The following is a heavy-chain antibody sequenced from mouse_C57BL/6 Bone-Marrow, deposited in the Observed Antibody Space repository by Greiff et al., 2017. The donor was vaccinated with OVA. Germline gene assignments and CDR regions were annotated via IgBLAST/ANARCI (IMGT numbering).Heavy chain of an antibody. CDR2: ISDGGSYT. Sequence: DVKLVESGGGLVKPGGSLKLSCAASGFTFSSYAMSWVRQTPEKRLEWVATISDGGSYTYYPDNVKGRFTISRDNAKNNLYLQMSHLKSEDTAMYYCARDAGLRRYYFDYWGQGTTLTVSS. D-gene: IGHD2-4*01. CDR3: ARDAGLRRYYFDY. J-gene: IGHJ2*01. CDR1: GFTFSSYA. V-gene: IGHV5-4*01.